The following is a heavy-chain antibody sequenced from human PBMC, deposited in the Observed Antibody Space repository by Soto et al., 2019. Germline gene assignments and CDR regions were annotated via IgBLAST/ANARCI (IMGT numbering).Heavy chain of an antibody. CDR2: IYYSGST. CDR1: GGSISSGDYY. D-gene: IGHD3-22*01. J-gene: IGHJ5*02. Sequence: NPSETLSLTCTVSGGSISSGDYYWSWIRQPPGKGLEWIGYIYYSGSTYYNPSLKSRVTISVDTSKNQFSLKLSSVTAADTAVYYCARDVVSSGVNWFDPWGQGTLVTVSS. V-gene: IGHV4-30-4*01. CDR3: ARDVVSSGVNWFDP.